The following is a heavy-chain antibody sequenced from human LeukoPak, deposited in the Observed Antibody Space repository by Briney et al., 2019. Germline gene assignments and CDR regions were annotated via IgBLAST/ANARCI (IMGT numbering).Heavy chain of an antibody. V-gene: IGHV3-74*01. CDR1: GFTFSNYW. CDR3: ADPFGDAFDM. D-gene: IGHD3-3*01. J-gene: IGHJ3*02. CDR2: INNDGTST. Sequence: GGSLTLSCTASGFTFSNYWMHWVRQTPGKGLVWVSHINNDGTSTTYADSVKGRFTISRDNAKNTLYLQMDSLRAEDSAMYYCADPFGDAFDMWGQGTMVTVSS.